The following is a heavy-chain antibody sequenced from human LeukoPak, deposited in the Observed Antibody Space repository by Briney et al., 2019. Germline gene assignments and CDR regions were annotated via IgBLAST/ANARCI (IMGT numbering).Heavy chain of an antibody. CDR3: ARDPDYYDSSGPGSAFDY. V-gene: IGHV3-23*01. Sequence: PGGSLRLSCAASGFTFSSYAMSWVRQAPGKGLGWVSAISGSGGSTYYADSVKGRFTISRDNSKNTLYLQMNSLRAEDTAVYYCARDPDYYDSSGPGSAFDYWGQGTLVTVSS. CDR2: ISGSGGST. D-gene: IGHD3-22*01. J-gene: IGHJ4*02. CDR1: GFTFSSYA.